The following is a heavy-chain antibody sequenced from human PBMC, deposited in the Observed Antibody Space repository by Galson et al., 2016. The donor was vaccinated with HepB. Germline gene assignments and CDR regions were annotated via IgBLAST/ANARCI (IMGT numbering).Heavy chain of an antibody. CDR3: TREAAIGSFDP. Sequence: SVKVSCKASGYTFTAYYVHWVRQAPGHGLEWMGLINPGGDSTEYAQKFQGRVTMTRDRSTTTVYMELSSLRSEDAAVYYCTREAAIGSFDPWGQGTLVSVSS. J-gene: IGHJ5*02. CDR2: INPGGDST. D-gene: IGHD6-13*01. V-gene: IGHV1-46*03. CDR1: GYTFTAYY.